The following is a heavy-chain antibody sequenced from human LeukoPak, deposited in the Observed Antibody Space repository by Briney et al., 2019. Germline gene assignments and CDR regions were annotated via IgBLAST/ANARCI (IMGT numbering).Heavy chain of an antibody. J-gene: IGHJ3*02. CDR1: GGSISSYY. CDR3: ARDRGGYYDSSGFTTDAFDI. CDR2: IYYSGST. Sequence: SETLSLTCTVSGGSISSYYWSWIRQPPGKGLEWIGYIYYSGSTNYNPSLKSRVTISVDTSKNQFSLKLSSVTAADTAVYYCARDRGGYYDSSGFTTDAFDIWGQGTMVTVSS. V-gene: IGHV4-59*01. D-gene: IGHD3-22*01.